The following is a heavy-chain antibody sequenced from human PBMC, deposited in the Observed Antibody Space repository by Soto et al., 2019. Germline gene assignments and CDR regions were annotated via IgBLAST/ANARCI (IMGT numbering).Heavy chain of an antibody. V-gene: IGHV3-66*01. CDR1: GFTVSSNY. J-gene: IGHJ6*03. D-gene: IGHD3-10*01. CDR3: AREGGPQPLIMNYYMDV. Sequence: PGGSLRLSCAASGFTVSSNYMSWVRQAPGKGLEWVSVIYSGGGTYYADSVKGRFIISRDNSKNTLYLQMNSLRAEDTAVYYCAREGGPQPLIMNYYMDVWGKGTTVTVSS. CDR2: IYSGGGT.